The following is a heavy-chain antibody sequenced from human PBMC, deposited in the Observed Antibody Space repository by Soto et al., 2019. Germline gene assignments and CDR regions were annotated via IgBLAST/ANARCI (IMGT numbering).Heavy chain of an antibody. CDR1: GFTFSSYA. V-gene: IGHV3-30-3*01. Sequence: QVQLVESGGGVVQPGRSLRLSCAASGFTFSSYAMHWVRQAPGKGLEWVAVISYDGSNKYYADSVKGRFTISRDNSKNSLYLQMNRLRAEDTAVYYCAREKLIDYYYYGMDVWGQGTTVTVSS. J-gene: IGHJ6*02. D-gene: IGHD2-21*01. CDR3: AREKLIDYYYYGMDV. CDR2: ISYDGSNK.